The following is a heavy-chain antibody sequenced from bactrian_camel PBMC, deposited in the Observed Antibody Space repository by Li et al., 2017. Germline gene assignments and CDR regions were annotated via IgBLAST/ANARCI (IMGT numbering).Heavy chain of an antibody. Sequence: HVQLVESGGGSVQAGGSLTLSCAFSGPTHATDSMAWFRQAPEKEREGVAAIDSDGSTNYADSVKGRFTISKDIGKNTLYLQMNSLRPEDTAMYYCAADLTSMPGGRSWALTDFAYNYWGQGTQVTVS. CDR3: AADLTSMPGGRSWALTDFAYNY. CDR1: GPTHATDS. J-gene: IGHJ4*01. V-gene: IGHV3S55*01. CDR2: IDSDGST. D-gene: IGHD6*01.